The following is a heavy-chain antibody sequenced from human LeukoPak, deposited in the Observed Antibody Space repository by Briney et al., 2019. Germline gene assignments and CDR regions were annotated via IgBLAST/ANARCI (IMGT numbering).Heavy chain of an antibody. D-gene: IGHD1-1*01. J-gene: IGHJ6*03. CDR2: IYSGGST. CDR1: GFTVSSNY. V-gene: IGHV3-66*01. CDR3: AKEGDWNDVTLMDV. Sequence: GGSLRLSCAASGFTVSSNYMSWVRQAPGKGLEWVSVIYSGGSTYYADSVKGRFTISRDNSKNTLYLQMNSLRAADTAVYYCAKEGDWNDVTLMDVWGKGTTVTISS.